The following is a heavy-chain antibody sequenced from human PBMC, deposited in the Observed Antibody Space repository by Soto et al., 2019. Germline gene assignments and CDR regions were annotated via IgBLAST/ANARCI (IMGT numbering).Heavy chain of an antibody. CDR3: AKDPRIPAAIGVYYYYGMDV. Sequence: HPGGSLRLSCAASGFTFSSYAMSWVRQAPGKGLEWVSAISGSGGSTYYADSVKGRFTISRDNSKNTLYLQMNSLRAEDTAVYYCAKDPRIPAAIGVYYYYGMDVWGQGTTVTVSS. V-gene: IGHV3-23*01. J-gene: IGHJ6*02. D-gene: IGHD2-2*01. CDR1: GFTFSSYA. CDR2: ISGSGGST.